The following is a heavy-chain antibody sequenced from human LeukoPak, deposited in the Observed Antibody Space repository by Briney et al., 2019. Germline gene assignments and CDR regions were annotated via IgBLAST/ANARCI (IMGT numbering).Heavy chain of an antibody. CDR2: IYSGGST. J-gene: IGHJ4*02. Sequence: GGSLRLSCAASGFTVSSNYMSWVRQAPGKGLERVSVIYSGGSTYYADSVKGRFTISRDNSKNTLYLQMNSLRAEDTAVYYCAKMGEDYYDSSGYPYFDYWGQGTLVTVSS. CDR3: AKMGEDYYDSSGYPYFDY. CDR1: GFTVSSNY. V-gene: IGHV3-66*02. D-gene: IGHD3-22*01.